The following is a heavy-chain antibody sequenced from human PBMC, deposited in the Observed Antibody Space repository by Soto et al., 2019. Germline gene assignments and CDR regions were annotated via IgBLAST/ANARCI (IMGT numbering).Heavy chain of an antibody. Sequence: QVQLQESGPGLVQPSGTLSLTCAVSGGSISSSNWWSWVRQPPGKGLEWFGEIYHSGSTNYNPSLKSRGTISVDKSKNRFSLKLRSVTAADTAVYYCATFSGDGWGQGTLVTVSS. D-gene: IGHD3-10*01. CDR3: ATFSGDG. CDR2: IYHSGST. J-gene: IGHJ4*02. CDR1: GGSISSSNW. V-gene: IGHV4-4*02.